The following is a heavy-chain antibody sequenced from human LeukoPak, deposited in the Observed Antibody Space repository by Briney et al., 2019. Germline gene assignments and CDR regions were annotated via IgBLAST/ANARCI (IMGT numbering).Heavy chain of an antibody. Sequence: SETLSLTCAVYGGSFSGYYWSWIRQPPGKGLEWIGYIYYSGSTNYNPSLKSRVTISVDTSKNQFSLKLSSVTAADTAVYYCARGGKLGYCSSTSCYGTFDPWGQGTLVTVSS. CDR2: IYYSGST. V-gene: IGHV4-59*01. J-gene: IGHJ5*02. CDR3: ARGGKLGYCSSTSCYGTFDP. D-gene: IGHD2-2*01. CDR1: GGSFSGYY.